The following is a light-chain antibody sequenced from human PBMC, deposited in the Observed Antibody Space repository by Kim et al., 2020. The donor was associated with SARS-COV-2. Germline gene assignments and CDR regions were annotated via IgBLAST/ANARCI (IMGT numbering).Light chain of an antibody. V-gene: IGLV3-25*03. CDR1: ALPKQY. CDR2: EDT. Sequence: PVQTAKITCSGDALPKQYAYWFQQKPGQAPVVVIYEDTERPSGIPERFSGSTSGTTVTLTISGVQAEDEADYYCQSADSSDTFWVFGGGTQLTVL. CDR3: QSADSSDTFWV. J-gene: IGLJ3*02.